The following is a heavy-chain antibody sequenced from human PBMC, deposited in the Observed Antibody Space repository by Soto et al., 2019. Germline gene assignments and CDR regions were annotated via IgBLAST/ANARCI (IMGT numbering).Heavy chain of an antibody. V-gene: IGHV1-18*01. J-gene: IGHJ6*04. D-gene: IGHD4-4*01. CDR2: ISAYNGNT. Sequence: GASVKISCKASGYTFTSYGISWVRQAPGQGLEWMGWISAYNGNTNYAQKLQGRVTMTTDTSTSTAYMELRSLRSDDTAVYYCARAAPILTTLYYYYGMEVWGKGTKVTVSS. CDR1: GYTFTSYG. CDR3: ARAAPILTTLYYYYGMEV.